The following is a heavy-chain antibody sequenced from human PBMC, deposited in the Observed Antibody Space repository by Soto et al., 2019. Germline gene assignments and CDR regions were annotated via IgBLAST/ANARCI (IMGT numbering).Heavy chain of an antibody. V-gene: IGHV3-23*01. CDR1: GFPFDNFA. Sequence: PGWSLRLSCTASGFPFDNFAMSWVRQAPGKGLEWVSAITSRGTTYSADSVKGRFTISRDNSENTLYLQMSGLRAEDTALYYCTKSYTDNWYDYFDSWGQGTLVTVSS. CDR3: TKSYTDNWYDYFDS. J-gene: IGHJ4*02. CDR2: ITSRGTT. D-gene: IGHD1-1*01.